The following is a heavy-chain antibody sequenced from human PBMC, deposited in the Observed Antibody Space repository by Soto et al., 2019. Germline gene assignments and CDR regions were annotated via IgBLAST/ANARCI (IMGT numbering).Heavy chain of an antibody. CDR2: IYYSGST. Sequence: QVQLQESGPGLVKPSETLSLTCTVSGGSISSYYWSWIRQPPGKGLEWIGYIYYSGSTNYNPSLKSRVTISVDTSKNQFSLKLSSVTAADTAVYYCARGEKSELDYWGQGTLVTVSS. CDR3: ARGEKSELDY. V-gene: IGHV4-59*01. J-gene: IGHJ4*02. CDR1: GGSISSYY. D-gene: IGHD1-1*01.